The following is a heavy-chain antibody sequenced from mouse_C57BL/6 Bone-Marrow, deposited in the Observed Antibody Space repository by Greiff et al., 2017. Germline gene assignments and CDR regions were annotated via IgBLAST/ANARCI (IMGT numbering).Heavy chain of an antibody. V-gene: IGHV5-6*02. CDR2: ISSGGSYT. CDR3: ARRFYFDY. J-gene: IGHJ2*01. Sequence: EVKLMESGGDLVKPGGSLKLSCAASGFTFSSYGMSWVRQTPDKRLEWVATISSGGSYTYYPDSVKGRFTISRDNAKNTLYLQMSSLKSEDTAMYYCARRFYFDYWGKGTTLTVSS. CDR1: GFTFSSYG.